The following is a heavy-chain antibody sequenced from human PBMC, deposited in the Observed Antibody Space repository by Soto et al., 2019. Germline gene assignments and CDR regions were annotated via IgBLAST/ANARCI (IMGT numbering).Heavy chain of an antibody. J-gene: IGHJ4*02. CDR2: IYSGGST. CDR3: ARDRSGSYRYDY. V-gene: IGHV3-53*01. Sequence: EVQLVESGGGLIQPGGSLRLSCAASGFTVSSNYMSWVRQAPGKGLEWVSVIYSGGSTYYADSVKGRFTISRDNSKNTLYLQMNSLRAEDTAVCYCARDRSGSYRYDYWGQGTLVTVSS. D-gene: IGHD1-26*01. CDR1: GFTVSSNY.